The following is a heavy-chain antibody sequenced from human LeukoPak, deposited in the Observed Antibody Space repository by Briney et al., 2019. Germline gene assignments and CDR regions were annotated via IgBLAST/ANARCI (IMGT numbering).Heavy chain of an antibody. CDR2: ISWNSGSI. CDR1: GFTFDDYA. Sequence: GGSLRLSCAASGFTFDDYAMHWVRQAPGKGLEWVSGISWNSGSIGYADSVKGRFTISRDNNKNTLFLQMNSLRAEDTAVYFCAKRGVVIRVILVGFYKEAYYFDSWGQGALVTVSS. CDR3: AKRGVVIRVILVGFYKEAYYFDS. J-gene: IGHJ4*02. V-gene: IGHV3-9*01. D-gene: IGHD3-22*01.